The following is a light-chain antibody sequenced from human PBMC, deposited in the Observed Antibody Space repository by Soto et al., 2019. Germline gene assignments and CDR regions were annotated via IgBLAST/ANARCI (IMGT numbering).Light chain of an antibody. Sequence: EIVMTQSPATLSVSPGERATLSCRASQSVSNNLAWYQQKPGQAPRLLIYGASARVSGVPARFSGSGSGTEFTLTISSLQSEDFAVYYCQQRSNWPSITFGQGTRLEIK. CDR3: QQRSNWPSIT. V-gene: IGKV3-15*01. J-gene: IGKJ5*01. CDR1: QSVSNN. CDR2: GAS.